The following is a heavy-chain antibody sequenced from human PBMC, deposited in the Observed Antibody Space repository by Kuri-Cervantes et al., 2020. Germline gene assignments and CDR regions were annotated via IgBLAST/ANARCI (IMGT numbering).Heavy chain of an antibody. CDR1: GFTVSSNY. V-gene: IGHV3-53*01. Sequence: GESLKISCAASGFTVSSNYMSWVRQAPGKGLEWVSVIYSGGSTYYADSVRGRFTISRDNSKNTLYLQMNSLRAEYTAVYYCARVVSQAGQFDYWGQGTLVTVSS. CDR3: ARVVSQAGQFDY. CDR2: IYSGGST. D-gene: IGHD4-23*01. J-gene: IGHJ4*02.